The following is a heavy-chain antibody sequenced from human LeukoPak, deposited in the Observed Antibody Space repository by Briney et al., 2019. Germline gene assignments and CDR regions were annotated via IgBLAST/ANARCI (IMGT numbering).Heavy chain of an antibody. CDR1: GGSISSYY. Sequence: SETLSLTCSVSGGSISSYYWSWIRQPAGKGLEWIGRIYTSGSTIYNPSLKSRVTMSVDTSKNQFSLKLSSVTAADTAVYYCARGRYESTRLSAYYYYYMDVWGKGTTVTVSS. CDR3: ARGRYESTRLSAYYYYYMDV. D-gene: IGHD1-14*01. V-gene: IGHV4-4*07. J-gene: IGHJ6*03. CDR2: IYTSGST.